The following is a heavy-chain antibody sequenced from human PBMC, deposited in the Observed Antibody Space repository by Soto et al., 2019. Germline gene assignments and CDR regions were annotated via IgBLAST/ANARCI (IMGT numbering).Heavy chain of an antibody. J-gene: IGHJ6*02. D-gene: IGHD6-6*01. CDR3: ARDLEYSSSWYYYYGLDV. Sequence: GGPLRPSCAASGFSFSDYSMNRVRQPPGNGLEWLSYISRSGSLNYYADSVKGRFTISRDNAKNSLYLEMNSVRDEDTAMYYCARDLEYSSSWYYYYGLDVWGQGTTVTVSS. CDR2: ISRSGSLN. V-gene: IGHV3-48*02. CDR1: GFSFSDYS.